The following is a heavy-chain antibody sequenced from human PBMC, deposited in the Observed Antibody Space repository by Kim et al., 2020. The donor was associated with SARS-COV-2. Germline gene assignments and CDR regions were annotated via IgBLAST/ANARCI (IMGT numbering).Heavy chain of an antibody. Sequence: GGSLRLSCAASGFTFDDYAMHWVRQAPGKGLEWVSGISWNSGSIGYADSVKGRFTISRDNAKNSLYLQMNSLRAEDTALYYCAKEGAVAGRGALDYWGQGTLVTVSS. D-gene: IGHD6-19*01. CDR2: ISWNSGSI. CDR3: AKEGAVAGRGALDY. CDR1: GFTFDDYA. V-gene: IGHV3-9*01. J-gene: IGHJ4*02.